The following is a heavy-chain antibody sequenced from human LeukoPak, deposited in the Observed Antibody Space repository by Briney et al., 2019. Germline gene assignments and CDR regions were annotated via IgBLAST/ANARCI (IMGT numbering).Heavy chain of an antibody. CDR1: GFTFSSYA. CDR3: AKYGAFGVSLIGGVNGNFDY. V-gene: IGHV3-23*01. J-gene: IGHJ4*02. Sequence: GGSLRLSCAASGFTFSSYAMRWVRQAPGKGLEWVSSICGSGRSTHYADSVKGRFTISRDNSKNTLTLQMNSLRVEDPAIYYCAKYGAFGVSLIGGVNGNFDYWGQGSLVTVSS. CDR2: ICGSGRST. D-gene: IGHD3-16*01.